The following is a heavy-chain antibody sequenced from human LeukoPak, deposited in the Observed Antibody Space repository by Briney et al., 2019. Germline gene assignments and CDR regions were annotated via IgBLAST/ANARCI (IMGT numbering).Heavy chain of an antibody. J-gene: IGHJ1*01. V-gene: IGHV3-21*01. Sequence: GGSLRLSCAASGFTFSSHSMNWVRQAPGKGLEWVSSISSSSSYIYYADLVKGRFTISRDNAKNSLYLQMNSLRAEDTAVYYCARARYDYVWGSYRSEYFQHWGQGTLVTVSS. D-gene: IGHD3-16*02. CDR1: GFTFSSHS. CDR2: ISSSSSYI. CDR3: ARARYDYVWGSYRSEYFQH.